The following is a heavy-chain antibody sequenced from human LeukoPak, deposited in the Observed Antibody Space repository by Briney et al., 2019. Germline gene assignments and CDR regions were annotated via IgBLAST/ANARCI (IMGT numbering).Heavy chain of an antibody. CDR3: TRRHYYDSSGYSP. CDR2: IRSKANSYAT. Sequence: GGSLRLSCAASGFTFSGSAMHWVRQASGKGLEWVGRIRSKANSYATAYAASVKGRFTISRDDSKNTTYLQMNSLKTEDTAVYYCTRRHYYDSSGYSPWGQGTLVTVSS. V-gene: IGHV3-73*01. D-gene: IGHD3-22*01. J-gene: IGHJ5*02. CDR1: GFTFSGSA.